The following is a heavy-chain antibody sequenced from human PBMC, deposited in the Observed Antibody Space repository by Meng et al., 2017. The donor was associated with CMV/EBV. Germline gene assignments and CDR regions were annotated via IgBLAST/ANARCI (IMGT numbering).Heavy chain of an antibody. D-gene: IGHD3-3*01. CDR1: GFTVSSNE. V-gene: IGHV3-23*01. Sequence: GESLKISCAASGFTVSSNEMSWVRQAPGKGLEWVSAISGSGGSTYYADSVKGRFTISRDNSKNTLYLQMNSLRAEDTAVYYCAKGRGGITIFGVVDGLDYWGQGTLVTVSS. CDR3: AKGRGGITIFGVVDGLDY. CDR2: ISGSGGST. J-gene: IGHJ4*02.